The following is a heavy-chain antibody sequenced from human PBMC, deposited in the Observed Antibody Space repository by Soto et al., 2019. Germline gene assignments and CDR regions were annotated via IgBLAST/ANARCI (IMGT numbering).Heavy chain of an antibody. Sequence: SETLSLTCTVSGGSISSGDYYWSWIRQVPKKGLEWIGYIYYSGSTYYNPSLKSRVALSVDTSKNQFSLKLSSVTAADTAIYYCAREGRLATAGRFDYWGQGTLVTVSS. CDR2: IYYSGST. J-gene: IGHJ4*02. D-gene: IGHD6-13*01. CDR3: AREGRLATAGRFDY. CDR1: GGSISSGDYY. V-gene: IGHV4-31*03.